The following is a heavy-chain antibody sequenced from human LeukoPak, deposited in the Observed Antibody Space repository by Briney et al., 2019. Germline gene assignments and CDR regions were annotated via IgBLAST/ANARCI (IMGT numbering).Heavy chain of an antibody. CDR2: ISSSSSYI. V-gene: IGHV3-21*01. Sequence: GGSLTLSCAASGFTFSDYAMSWVRQAPGKGLEWVSSISSSSSYIYYADSVKGRFTISRDNAKNSLYLQLNSLRAEDTAIYYCVRDLSPVSDRNVLYDALDIWGQGTMVTVSS. CDR3: VRDLSPVSDRNVLYDALDI. CDR1: GFTFSDYA. J-gene: IGHJ3*02. D-gene: IGHD1-1*01.